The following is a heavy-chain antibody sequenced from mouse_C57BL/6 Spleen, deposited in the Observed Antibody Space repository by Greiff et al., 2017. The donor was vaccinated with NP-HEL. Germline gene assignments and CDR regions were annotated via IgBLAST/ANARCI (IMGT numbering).Heavy chain of an antibody. Sequence: EVKLVESGGGLVKPGGSLKLSCAASGFTFSSYAMSWVRQTPEKRLEWVATISDGGSYTYYPDNVKGRLTISRDNAKNNLYLQMSHLKSEDTAMYYCAREGSEGPPFAYWGQGTLVTVSA. CDR3: AREGSEGPPFAY. CDR2: ISDGGSYT. V-gene: IGHV5-4*01. CDR1: GFTFSSYA. J-gene: IGHJ3*01. D-gene: IGHD3-1*01.